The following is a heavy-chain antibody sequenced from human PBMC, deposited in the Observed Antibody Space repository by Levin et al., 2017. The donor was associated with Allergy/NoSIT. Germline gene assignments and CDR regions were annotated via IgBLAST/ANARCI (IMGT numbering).Heavy chain of an antibody. CDR3: ARDRLISSWRGSYYYGMDV. Sequence: GESLKISCAASGFTFSSYEMNWVRQAPGKGLEWVSYISSSGSTIYYADSVKGRFTISRDNAKNSLYLQMNSLRAEDTAVYYCARDRLISSWRGSYYYGMDVWGQGTTVTVSS. CDR1: GFTFSSYE. J-gene: IGHJ6*02. CDR2: ISSSGSTI. D-gene: IGHD6-13*01. V-gene: IGHV3-48*03.